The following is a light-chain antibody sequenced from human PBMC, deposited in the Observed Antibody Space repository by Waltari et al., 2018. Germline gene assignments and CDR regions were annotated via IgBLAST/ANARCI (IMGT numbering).Light chain of an antibody. CDR2: RNE. CDR3: GAWDDSLSGHYV. CDR1: SSNIGSNH. V-gene: IGLV1-47*01. Sequence: QSVLTPPPSASGTPGQRVTISCSGSSSNIGSNHVYWYQQLPGMAPTLLIYRNEQRPSGVPDRFSGSKSGSSASLAISGLRSEDEADYYCGAWDDSLSGHYVFGTGTKVTVL. J-gene: IGLJ1*01.